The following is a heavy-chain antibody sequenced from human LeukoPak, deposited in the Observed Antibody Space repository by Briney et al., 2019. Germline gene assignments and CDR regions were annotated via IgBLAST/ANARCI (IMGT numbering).Heavy chain of an antibody. CDR1: GGSISSGSYY. V-gene: IGHV4-61*02. CDR3: ARESWDCSGGSCYTWI. J-gene: IGHJ4*02. CDR2: IYTSGST. D-gene: IGHD2-15*01. Sequence: SQTLSLTCTVSGGSISSGSYYWSWNRQPAGKGLEWIVRIYTSGSTNYNTSLKSRVTISVDTSKNQFSLKLSSVTAADTAVYYCARESWDCSGGSCYTWIWGQGTLVTVSS.